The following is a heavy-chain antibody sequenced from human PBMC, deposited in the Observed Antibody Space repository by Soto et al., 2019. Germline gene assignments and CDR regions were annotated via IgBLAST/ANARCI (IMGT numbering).Heavy chain of an antibody. J-gene: IGHJ4*02. D-gene: IGHD3-10*01. CDR2: IHYSGST. CDR3: ARIRGSGSYAAYYFDS. CDR1: GGSISNGGYY. V-gene: IGHV4-31*03. Sequence: QVHLQESGPGLVKPSQTLSLSCTVSGGSISNGGYYWSWVRQHPGKGLEWIGYIHYSGSTFYSPSLKSRLTISVDTSKDQFSLKLNSATAADTAIYYCARIRGSGSYAAYYFDSWGQGTLVTVSS.